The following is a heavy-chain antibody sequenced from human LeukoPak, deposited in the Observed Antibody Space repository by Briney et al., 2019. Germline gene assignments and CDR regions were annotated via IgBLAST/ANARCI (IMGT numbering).Heavy chain of an antibody. CDR1: EFTFSSYG. Sequence: PGRSLRLSCAASEFTFSSYGMHWVRQAPGKGLEWVAVISYDGSNKYYADSVKGRFTISRDNSKNTLYLQMNSLRAEDTAVYYCAKDWSDIVVVPAATYFDYWGQGTLVTVSS. CDR3: AKDWSDIVVVPAATYFDY. V-gene: IGHV3-30*18. CDR2: ISYDGSNK. J-gene: IGHJ4*02. D-gene: IGHD2-2*01.